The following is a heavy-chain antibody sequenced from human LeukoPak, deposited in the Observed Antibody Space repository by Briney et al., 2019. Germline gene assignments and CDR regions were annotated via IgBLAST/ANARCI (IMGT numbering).Heavy chain of an antibody. CDR1: GFTFSSYW. Sequence: GASLRLSCAASGFTFSSYWMSWVRQAPGKGLEWVANIKEDGSEKYYVDSVKGRFTISRDNGKNSLYLQMNSLRAEDTAVYYCARTLAARHTSGYIDYWGQGTLVTVSS. D-gene: IGHD3-22*01. V-gene: IGHV3-7*01. CDR2: IKEDGSEK. J-gene: IGHJ4*02. CDR3: ARTLAARHTSGYIDY.